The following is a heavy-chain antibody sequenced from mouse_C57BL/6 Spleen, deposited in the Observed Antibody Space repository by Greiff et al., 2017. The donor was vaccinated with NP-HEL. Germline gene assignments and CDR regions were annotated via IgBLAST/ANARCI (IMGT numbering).Heavy chain of an antibody. D-gene: IGHD2-4*01. CDR3: ARQGGLRHYYAMDY. Sequence: EVQVVESGGDLVKPGGSLKLSCAASGFTFSSYGMSWVRQTPDKRLEWVATISSGGSYTYYPDSVKGRFTISRDNAKNTLYLQMSSLKSEDTAMYYCARQGGLRHYYAMDYWGQGTSVTVSS. CDR2: ISSGGSYT. CDR1: GFTFSSYG. J-gene: IGHJ4*01. V-gene: IGHV5-6*01.